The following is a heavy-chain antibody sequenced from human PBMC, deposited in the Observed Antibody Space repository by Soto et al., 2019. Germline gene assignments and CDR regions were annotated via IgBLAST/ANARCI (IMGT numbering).Heavy chain of an antibody. D-gene: IGHD2-15*01. CDR1: GGSISSGDYY. CDR3: ARGKTYCSGGACYQQYDC. V-gene: IGHV4-30-4*01. J-gene: IGHJ4*02. Sequence: KASETLSLTCTASGGSISSGDYYWSWIRQPPGKGLEWIGEINHGGSTNHDPSLKSRVTISVDTSKNQFSLKLSSVTAADTAVYYCARGKTYCSGGACYQQYDCWGQGTLVTVSS. CDR2: INHGGST.